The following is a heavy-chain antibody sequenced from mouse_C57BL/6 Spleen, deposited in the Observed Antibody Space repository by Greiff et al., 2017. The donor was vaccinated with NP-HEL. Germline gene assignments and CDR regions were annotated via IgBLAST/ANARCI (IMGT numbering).Heavy chain of an antibody. V-gene: IGHV1-50*01. CDR3: AKPLTVVAPYAMDY. J-gene: IGHJ4*01. CDR1: GYTFTSYW. CDR2: IDPSDSYT. Sequence: QVQLQQPGAELVKPGASVKLSCKASGYTFTSYWMQWVKQRPGQGLEWIGEIDPSDSYTNYNQKFKGKATLTVDTSSSTAYMQLSSLTSEDSAVYYCAKPLTVVAPYAMDYWVKEPQSPSPQ. D-gene: IGHD1-1*01.